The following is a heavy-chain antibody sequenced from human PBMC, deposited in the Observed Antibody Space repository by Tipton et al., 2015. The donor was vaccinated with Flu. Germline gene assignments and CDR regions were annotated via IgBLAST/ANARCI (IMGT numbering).Heavy chain of an antibody. Sequence: SLRLSCTASGFTFGSYAMSWVRQSPGRGLEWVSVISHSGASTYYARSVKGRSTISRDNFKNTLYLQMDSLTPDDTAIYFCAKDQTGGVISVDYWGQGTLVTVSS. CDR1: GFTFGSYA. CDR3: AKDQTGGVISVDY. J-gene: IGHJ4*02. CDR2: ISHSGAST. D-gene: IGHD3-10*01. V-gene: IGHV3-23*01.